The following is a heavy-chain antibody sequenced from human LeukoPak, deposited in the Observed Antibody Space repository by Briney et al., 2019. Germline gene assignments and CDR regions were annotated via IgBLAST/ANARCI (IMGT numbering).Heavy chain of an antibody. CDR1: GGSISSYY. CDR2: IYYSGSA. Sequence: PSETLSLTCTVSGGSISSYYWSWIRQPPGKGLEWIGYIYYSGSANYNPSLKSRVTISVDTSKNQFSLKLSSVTAADTAVYYCARVSWFPGTSYYYMDVWGKGTTVTVSS. V-gene: IGHV4-59*01. D-gene: IGHD1-1*01. J-gene: IGHJ6*03. CDR3: ARVSWFPGTSYYYMDV.